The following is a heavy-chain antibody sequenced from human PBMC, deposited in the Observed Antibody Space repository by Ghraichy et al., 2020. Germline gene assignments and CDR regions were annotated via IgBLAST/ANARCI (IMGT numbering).Heavy chain of an antibody. CDR3: ARYDSSGYHWAGH. CDR1: GFTVSSNY. Sequence: GGSLRLSCAASGFTVSSNYMTWVRQAPGKGLEWVSVIYRDGRTFYADSVKSRFTISRDNSTNTLHLQMNSLSAADTAVYYCARYDSSGYHWAGHWGQGSLVAV. CDR2: IYRDGRT. V-gene: IGHV3-66*01. D-gene: IGHD3-22*01. J-gene: IGHJ4*02.